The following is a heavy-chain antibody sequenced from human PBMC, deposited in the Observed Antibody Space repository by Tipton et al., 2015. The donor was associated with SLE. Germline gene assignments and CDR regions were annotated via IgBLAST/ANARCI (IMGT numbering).Heavy chain of an antibody. CDR3: ARQVVYDTSGYYYFDS. Sequence: LRLSCTVSGGSISSHYWSWIRQSPGKGLEWIGYIHYSGSTHYSPSLMSRATISADASKNQFSLKVSSVTAADTAVYYCARQVVYDTSGYYYFDSWGQGTLVTVSS. J-gene: IGHJ4*02. V-gene: IGHV4-59*11. D-gene: IGHD3-22*01. CDR2: IHYSGST. CDR1: GGSISSHY.